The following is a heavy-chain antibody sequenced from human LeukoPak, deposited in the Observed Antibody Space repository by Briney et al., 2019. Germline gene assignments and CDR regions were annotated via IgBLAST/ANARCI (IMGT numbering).Heavy chain of an antibody. Sequence: ASVKVSCKASGYTFTSFDTNWVRQATGQGLEWMGWMNPNSGNTGYAQKFQGRVTMTRNTSISTAYMELSSLRSEDTAVYYCARATPDFWSRRGDYWGQGTLVTVSS. J-gene: IGHJ4*02. V-gene: IGHV1-8*01. CDR2: MNPNSGNT. D-gene: IGHD3-3*01. CDR1: GYTFTSFD. CDR3: ARATPDFWSRRGDY.